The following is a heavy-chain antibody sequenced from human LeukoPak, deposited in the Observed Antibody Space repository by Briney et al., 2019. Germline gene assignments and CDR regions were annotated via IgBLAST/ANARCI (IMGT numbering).Heavy chain of an antibody. J-gene: IGHJ6*02. Sequence: PGGSLRLSCAASGFTVSSNYMSWVRQAPGKGLEWVSVIYSGGSTYYADSVKGRFTISRDNSKNTLYLQMNSLRAEDTAVYYCARDSGYSYGVYYYYYGMDVWGQGTTVTVSS. CDR2: IYSGGST. CDR3: ARDSGYSYGVYYYYYGMDV. CDR1: GFTVSSNY. V-gene: IGHV3-53*01. D-gene: IGHD5-18*01.